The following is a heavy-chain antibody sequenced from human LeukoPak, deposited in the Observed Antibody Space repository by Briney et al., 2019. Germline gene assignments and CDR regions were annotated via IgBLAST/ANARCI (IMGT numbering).Heavy chain of an antibody. Sequence: PGGSLRLPCAASSFTFTSFWLSWVRQAPGKGLEWVANIRQDGGGKQYADSVKGRFTMSRDSAKKTVYLQMNSLRAEDTAVYYCARDRPGGYFDDWGQGTLVTVSS. CDR2: IRQDGGGK. CDR1: SFTFTSFW. V-gene: IGHV3-7*04. D-gene: IGHD3-16*01. CDR3: ARDRPGGYFDD. J-gene: IGHJ4*02.